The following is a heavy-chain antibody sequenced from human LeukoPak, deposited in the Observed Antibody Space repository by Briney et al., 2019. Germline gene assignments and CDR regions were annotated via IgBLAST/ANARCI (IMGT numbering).Heavy chain of an antibody. Sequence: GGSLRLSCAASGFTFSSYAMTWVRQAPGKGLEWVSGISGSGGRTYYADSVKGRFTISRDNSKNTLYLQMNSLRAEDTAVYYCAKGGSGSYYDRIDFWGQGTLVTVSS. CDR2: ISGSGGRT. CDR3: AKGGSGSYYDRIDF. V-gene: IGHV3-23*01. J-gene: IGHJ4*02. D-gene: IGHD1-26*01. CDR1: GFTFSSYA.